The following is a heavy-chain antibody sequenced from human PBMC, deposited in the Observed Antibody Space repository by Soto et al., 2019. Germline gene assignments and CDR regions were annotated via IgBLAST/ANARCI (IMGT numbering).Heavy chain of an antibody. CDR1: GFTFRSFT. V-gene: IGHV3-21*01. Sequence: EVHLVEPGGGLVKPGGSLRLSCAASGFTFRSFTMNWVRQAPGKGLEWVSTISSNSAYIYYTDALRGRFTISRDNAKNSLHLQMNSLRAEDTAVYYCTRDASRDSSARGWFEPWGPGTLVTVSS. CDR3: TRDASRDSSARGWFEP. J-gene: IGHJ5*02. D-gene: IGHD6-13*01. CDR2: ISSNSAYI.